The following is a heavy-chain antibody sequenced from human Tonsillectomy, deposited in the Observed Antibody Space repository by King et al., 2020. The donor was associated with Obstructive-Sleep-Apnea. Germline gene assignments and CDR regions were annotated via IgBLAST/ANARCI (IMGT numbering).Heavy chain of an antibody. J-gene: IGHJ4*02. V-gene: IGHV1-8*01. CDR2: MNPNSGNT. CDR1: GYTFTNYD. CDR3: ARLGSRGDY. D-gene: IGHD7-27*01. Sequence: VQLVESGAEVNKPGASVKVSCKASGYTFTNYDINWVRQAPGQGLEWMGWMNPNSGNTGYAQKFQGRVSMTRHTSISTAYLELSSLRSEDTAVYYCARLGSRGDYWGQGTLVTVSS.